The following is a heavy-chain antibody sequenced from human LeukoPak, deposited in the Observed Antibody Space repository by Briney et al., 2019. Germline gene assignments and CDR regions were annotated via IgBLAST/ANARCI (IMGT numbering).Heavy chain of an antibody. D-gene: IGHD2-21*01. V-gene: IGHV2-5*02. Sequence: SGPTLVNPTQTLTLTCTFSGFSLTTSREGVGWIRQPPGMALEWLALIYWDDDKRYSPSLKSRLTITKDTSKNQVVLTMTNMDPVDTATYYCAHARPSSDSPWYFDYWGQGTLVTVSS. J-gene: IGHJ4*02. CDR1: GFSLTTSREG. CDR2: IYWDDDK. CDR3: AHARPSSDSPWYFDY.